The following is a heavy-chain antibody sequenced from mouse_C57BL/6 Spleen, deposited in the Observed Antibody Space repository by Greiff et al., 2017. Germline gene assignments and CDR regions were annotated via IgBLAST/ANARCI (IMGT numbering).Heavy chain of an antibody. CDR3: ARGIDYYGSSYGFDY. CDR1: GYTFTSYW. D-gene: IGHD1-1*01. V-gene: IGHV1-55*01. CDR2: IYPGSGST. Sequence: VQLQQSGAELVKPGASVKMSCKASGYTFTSYWITWVKQRPGQGLEWIGDIYPGSGSTNYNEKFKSKATLTVDTSSSTAYMQLSSLTSEDSAVYYCARGIDYYGSSYGFDYWGQGTTLTVSS. J-gene: IGHJ2*01.